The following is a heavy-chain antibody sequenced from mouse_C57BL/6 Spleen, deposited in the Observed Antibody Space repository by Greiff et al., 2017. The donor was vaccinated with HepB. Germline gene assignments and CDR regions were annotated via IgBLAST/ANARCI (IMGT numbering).Heavy chain of an antibody. J-gene: IGHJ4*01. CDR1: GYAFTNYL. V-gene: IGHV1-54*01. Sequence: VKLMESGAELVRPGTSVKVSCKASGYAFTNYLIEWVKQRPGQGLEWIGVINPGSGGTNYNEKFKGKATLTADKSSSTAYMQLSSLTSEDSAVYFCARWGRGHYYAMDYWGQGTSVTVSS. CDR2: INPGSGGT. CDR3: ARWGRGHYYAMDY.